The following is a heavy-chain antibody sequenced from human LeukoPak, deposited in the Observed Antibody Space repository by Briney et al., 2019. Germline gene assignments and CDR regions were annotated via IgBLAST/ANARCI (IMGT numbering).Heavy chain of an antibody. D-gene: IGHD1-26*01. CDR1: GFTFNSYG. J-gene: IGHJ4*02. CDR3: ARELWSGSYQGIAY. V-gene: IGHV3-30*02. CDR2: IRYDGSNK. Sequence: GGSLRLSCAASGFTFNSYGMHWVRQAPGKGLEWVAFIRYDGSNKYYADSVKGRFTISRDNSKNTLYLQMNSLRAEDTAVYYCARELWSGSYQGIAYWGQGTLVTVSS.